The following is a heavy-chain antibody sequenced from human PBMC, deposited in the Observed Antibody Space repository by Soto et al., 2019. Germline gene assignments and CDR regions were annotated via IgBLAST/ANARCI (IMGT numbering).Heavy chain of an antibody. V-gene: IGHV1-69*13. CDR2: IIPIFGTA. CDR3: ARESGSYYGPWDY. J-gene: IGHJ4*02. Sequence: GASVKVSCKASGGTFSSYAISWVRQAPGQGLEWMGGIIPIFGTANYAQKFQGRVTITADESTSTAYMELSSLRSEDTAVYYCARESGSYYGPWDYWGQGTLVTVSS. CDR1: GGTFSSYA. D-gene: IGHD1-26*01.